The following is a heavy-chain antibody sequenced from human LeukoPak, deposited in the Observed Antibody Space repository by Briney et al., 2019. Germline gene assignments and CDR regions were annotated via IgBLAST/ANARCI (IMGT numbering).Heavy chain of an antibody. CDR1: GGSISSYY. V-gene: IGHV4-4*07. CDR3: AREARYCSGGSCYFDY. CDR2: IYTSGST. J-gene: IGHJ4*02. D-gene: IGHD2-15*01. Sequence: PSETLSLTCTVSGGSISSYYWSWIRQPAGKGLEWIGRIYTSGSTNYNPSLKSRVTMSVDTSKNQFSLKLSSVTAADTAVYYCAREARYCSGGSCYFDYWGQGTLVTVSS.